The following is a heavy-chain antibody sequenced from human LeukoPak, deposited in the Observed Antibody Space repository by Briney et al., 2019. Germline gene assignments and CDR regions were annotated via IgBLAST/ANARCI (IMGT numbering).Heavy chain of an antibody. CDR1: GFTFDDYT. CDR3: ARIGYSYGPLGYYYYMDV. CDR2: ISWDGGST. J-gene: IGHJ6*03. V-gene: IGHV3-43*01. D-gene: IGHD5-18*01. Sequence: GGSLRLSCAASGFTFDDYTMHWVRQAPGKGLEWVSLISWDGGSTYYADSVKGRFTISRDNAKNSLYLQMNSLRAEDTAVYYCARIGYSYGPLGYYYYMDVWGKGTTVTISS.